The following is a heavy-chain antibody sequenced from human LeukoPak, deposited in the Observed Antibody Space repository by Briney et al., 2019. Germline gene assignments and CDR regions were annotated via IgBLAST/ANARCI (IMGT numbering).Heavy chain of an antibody. J-gene: IGHJ4*02. CDR3: ARRGDGGRSFDY. CDR1: GFTVSSSY. CDR2: IYGDGTT. V-gene: IGHV3-53*01. D-gene: IGHD4-23*01. Sequence: GGSLRLSCTASGFTVSSSYMSWVRQPPGKGLEWVSVIYGDGTTYYADSVTGRFTISRDNSKNTLFLQMNSLRAEDTAVYYCARRGDGGRSFDYWGQGTLVTVSS.